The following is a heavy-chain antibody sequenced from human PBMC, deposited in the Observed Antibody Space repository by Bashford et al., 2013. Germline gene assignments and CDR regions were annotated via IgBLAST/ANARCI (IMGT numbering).Heavy chain of an antibody. Sequence: SSETLSLTCTVSGDSAAISDYYWAWIRQPPGKGLEWIGSMYHTGGTFDNPSLKSRVALSVDTSNNQVSLKLSSVTAADTAVYYCARQDVSASYHAPNWFDPWGRGTLVTVSS. CDR3: ARQDVSASYHAPNWFDP. CDR1: GDSAAISDYY. CDR2: MYHTGGT. J-gene: IGHJ5*02. V-gene: IGHV4-39*01. D-gene: IGHD4/OR15-4a*01.